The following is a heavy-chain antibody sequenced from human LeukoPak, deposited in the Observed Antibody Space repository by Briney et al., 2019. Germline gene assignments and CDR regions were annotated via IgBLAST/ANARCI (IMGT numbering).Heavy chain of an antibody. CDR1: GFTFDDYA. D-gene: IGHD5-24*01. CDR3: ARGDGYNTGFDY. Sequence: GGSLRLSCAASGFTFDDYAMHWVRQAPGKGLEWVSGISWNSGSIGYADSVKGRFTISRDNAKNSLYLQMNSLRAEDTALYYCARGDGYNTGFDYWGQGTLVTVSS. J-gene: IGHJ4*02. V-gene: IGHV3-9*01. CDR2: ISWNSGSI.